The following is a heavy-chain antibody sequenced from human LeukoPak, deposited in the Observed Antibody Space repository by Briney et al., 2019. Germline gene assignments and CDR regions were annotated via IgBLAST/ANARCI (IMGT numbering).Heavy chain of an antibody. CDR1: GGSFSGYY. J-gene: IGHJ4*02. D-gene: IGHD3-3*01. CDR3: AKSPGYDFWSGYQYYFDY. V-gene: IGHV3-23*01. Sequence: ETLSLTCAVYGGSFSGYYWSWVRQAPGKGLEWVSAISGSGGSTYYADSVKGRFTISRDNSKNTLYLQMNSLRAEDTAVYYCAKSPGYDFWSGYQYYFDYWGQGTLVTVSS. CDR2: ISGSGGST.